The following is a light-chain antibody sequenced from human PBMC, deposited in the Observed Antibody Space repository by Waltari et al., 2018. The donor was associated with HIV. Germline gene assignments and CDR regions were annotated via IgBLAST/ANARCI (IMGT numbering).Light chain of an antibody. Sequence: QSALTQPASVSGNPGQSVTITSTGTDIDIGTYNLVSWFQHHPGNPPKLLIYDVSKRPSGVSSRFSGSKSGYFASLTISGLLTEDESSYYCLTYVSKTSTWQFGGGTYLTV. CDR1: DIDIGTYNL. J-gene: IGLJ3*02. CDR2: DVS. V-gene: IGLV2-23*02. CDR3: LTYVSKTSTWQ.